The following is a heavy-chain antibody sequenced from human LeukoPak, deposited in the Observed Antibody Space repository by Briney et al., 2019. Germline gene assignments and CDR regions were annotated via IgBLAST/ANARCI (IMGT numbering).Heavy chain of an antibody. CDR1: GFTFSSYS. D-gene: IGHD3-22*01. Sequence: GGSLRLSCAASGFTFSSYSMNWVRQAPGKGLEWVSSISSSSSYIYYADSVKGRFTISRDNAKNSLYLQMNSLRAEDTAVYYCAGDGYDSSGYPLFDYWGQGTLVTVSS. CDR2: ISSSSSYI. J-gene: IGHJ4*02. V-gene: IGHV3-21*01. CDR3: AGDGYDSSGYPLFDY.